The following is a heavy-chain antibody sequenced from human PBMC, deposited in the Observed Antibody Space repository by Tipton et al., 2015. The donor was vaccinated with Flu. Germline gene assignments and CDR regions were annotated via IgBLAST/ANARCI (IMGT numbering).Heavy chain of an antibody. V-gene: IGHV3-30*02. CDR1: GFTFRTNG. Sequence: SLRLSCAASGFTFRTNGMPWVRQAPGQGLEWVAFIRHDESDKYYADSVKGRFTISRDNSKNTLYMQMNSLRTEDTAVYYCAKDGWDTSGWYPFDYWGQGTLVTVSS. J-gene: IGHJ4*02. CDR3: AKDGWDTSGWYPFDY. D-gene: IGHD6-19*01. CDR2: IRHDESDK.